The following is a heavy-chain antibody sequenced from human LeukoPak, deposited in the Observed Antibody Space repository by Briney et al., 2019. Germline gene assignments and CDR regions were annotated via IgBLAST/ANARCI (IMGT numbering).Heavy chain of an antibody. CDR2: IYYSGST. CDR1: GGSISSSSHY. V-gene: IGHV4-39*07. Sequence: SETLSLTCTVSGGSISSSSHYWGWIRQPPGKGLEWIGIIYYSGSTYYNPFLKSRVTISADTSKNQFSLKLSSVTAADTAVYYCARVLGYYDSGGRGWFDPWGQGTLVTVSS. J-gene: IGHJ5*02. D-gene: IGHD3-22*01. CDR3: ARVLGYYDSGGRGWFDP.